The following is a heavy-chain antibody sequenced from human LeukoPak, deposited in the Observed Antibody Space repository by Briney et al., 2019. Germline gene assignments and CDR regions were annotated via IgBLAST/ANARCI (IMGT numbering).Heavy chain of an antibody. D-gene: IGHD2-15*01. CDR3: ARDLSVAIDY. Sequence: PGGSLRLSCAASGFTSSSYAMSWVRQAPGKGLEWVSYISSSGSTIYYADSVKGRFTISRDNAKNSLYLQMNSLRAEDTAVYYCARDLSVAIDYWGQGTLVTVSS. CDR2: ISSSGSTI. J-gene: IGHJ4*02. CDR1: GFTSSSYA. V-gene: IGHV3-11*01.